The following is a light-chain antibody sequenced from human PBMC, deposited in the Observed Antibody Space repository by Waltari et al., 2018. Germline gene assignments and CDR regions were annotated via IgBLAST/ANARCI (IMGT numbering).Light chain of an antibody. Sequence: QSALTQPPSASGSRGQSATISRTGTSSDPGSYNYVSWYQQHPGKAPKLMIYEVTKRPSGVPDRFSGSKSGNTASLTVSGLQAEDEADYYCSSYAGSNNVIFGGGTRLTVL. CDR2: EVT. V-gene: IGLV2-8*01. CDR1: SSDPGSYNY. J-gene: IGLJ2*01. CDR3: SSYAGSNNVI.